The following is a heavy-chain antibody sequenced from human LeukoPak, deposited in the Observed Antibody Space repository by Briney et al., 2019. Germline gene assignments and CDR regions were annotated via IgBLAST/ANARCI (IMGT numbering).Heavy chain of an antibody. CDR2: IYTSGST. CDR1: GGSISSFY. CDR3: ARATLGGSGSYTFDY. J-gene: IGHJ4*02. V-gene: IGHV4-4*07. D-gene: IGHD3-10*01. Sequence: SETLSLTCTVSGGSISSFYWSWIRQPAGKGLEWIGRIYTSGSTYYNPSLKSRVTISVDTSKNQFSLKLSSVTAADTAVYYCARATLGGSGSYTFDYWGQGTLVTVSS.